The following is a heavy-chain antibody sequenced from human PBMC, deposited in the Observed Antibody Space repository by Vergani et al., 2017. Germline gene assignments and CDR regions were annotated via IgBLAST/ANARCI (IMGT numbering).Heavy chain of an antibody. Sequence: EVQLLESGGGLVQPGGSLRLSCAASGFTFSSYAMSWVRQAPGKGLEWVSSISGSGGSTYYADSVTGRFTSSRDNSKSTLDLQMKSLRAEDTAVSYCAKQGRYCGGDCVLGTRFDYWGQGTLVTVSS. CDR2: ISGSGGST. CDR1: GFTFSSYA. J-gene: IGHJ4*02. CDR3: AKQGRYCGGDCVLGTRFDY. V-gene: IGHV3-23*01. D-gene: IGHD2-21*02.